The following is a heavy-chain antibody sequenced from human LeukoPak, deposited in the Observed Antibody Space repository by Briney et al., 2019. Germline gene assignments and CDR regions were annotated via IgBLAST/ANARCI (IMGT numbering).Heavy chain of an antibody. CDR2: INPNSGGT. Sequence: GASVKVSCKASGYTFTVYYMHWVRQAPGQGLEWMGRINPNSGGTNYAQKFQGRVTMTRDTSISTAYMELSSLRSEDTAVYYCARGQDSSGWYDYRFDYWGQGTLVTVSS. V-gene: IGHV1-2*06. CDR3: ARGQDSSGWYDYRFDY. CDR1: GYTFTVYY. D-gene: IGHD6-19*01. J-gene: IGHJ4*02.